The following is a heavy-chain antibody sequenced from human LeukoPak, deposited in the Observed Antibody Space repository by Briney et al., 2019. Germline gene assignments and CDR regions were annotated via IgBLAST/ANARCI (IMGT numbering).Heavy chain of an antibody. CDR1: GFTFSSYG. D-gene: IGHD5-18*01. CDR3: ARGVQLWLGNYFDY. J-gene: IGHJ4*02. V-gene: IGHV3-33*05. CDR2: ISYDESNK. Sequence: GGSLRLSCAASGFTFSSYGMHWVRQAPGKGLEWVAVISYDESNKWYADSVKGRFTTSRDNAKNSLYLQMNSLRAEDTAVYYCARGVQLWLGNYFDYWGQGTLVTVSS.